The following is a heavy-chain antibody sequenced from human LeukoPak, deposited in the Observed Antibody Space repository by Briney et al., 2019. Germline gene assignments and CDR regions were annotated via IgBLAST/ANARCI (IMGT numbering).Heavy chain of an antibody. J-gene: IGHJ4*02. CDR2: ISYDGSKE. CDR3: AKDTSGSYYSSFDY. V-gene: IGHV3-30*18. CDR1: GFTFRSYG. Sequence: PGGSLRLSCAASGFTFRSYGMHWVRQAPGKGLEWVAVISYDGSKEQYGDSVKGRFSISRDNSKNTLYLQMNSLRAEDTAVYYCAKDTSGSYYSSFDYWGQGTLVTVSS. D-gene: IGHD1-26*01.